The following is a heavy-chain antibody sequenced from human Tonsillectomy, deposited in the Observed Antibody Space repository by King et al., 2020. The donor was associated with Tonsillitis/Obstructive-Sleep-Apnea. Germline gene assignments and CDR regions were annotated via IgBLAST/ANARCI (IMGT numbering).Heavy chain of an antibody. V-gene: IGHV3-74*01. CDR3: ARDMTFHQNDALDI. Sequence: WMHWVRQAPGRGLVWVSRIKSDESSTSYADSVKGRFTISRDNPKNTLYLQMDNLRAEDTAVYYCARDMTFHQNDALDIWGQGTMVTVSS. D-gene: IGHD3/OR15-3a*01. CDR1: W. J-gene: IGHJ3*02. CDR2: IKSDESST.